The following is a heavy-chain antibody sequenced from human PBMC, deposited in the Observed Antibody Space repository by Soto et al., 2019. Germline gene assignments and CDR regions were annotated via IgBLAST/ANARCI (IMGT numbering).Heavy chain of an antibody. CDR2: IVPIYRTA. D-gene: IGHD6-13*01. CDR3: ARDSGAKLSSS. V-gene: IGHV1-69*01. J-gene: IGHJ4*02. CDR1: GGTFSSYR. Sequence: QVQLVPSGAEMRRPGSSVKVSCKASGGTFSSYRINWVRQAPGQGLEWVGGIVPIYRTADYAQKFQGRVTITADESARTAYMELRGLKSQDTAVYYCARDSGAKLSSSWGQGTLVTVSS.